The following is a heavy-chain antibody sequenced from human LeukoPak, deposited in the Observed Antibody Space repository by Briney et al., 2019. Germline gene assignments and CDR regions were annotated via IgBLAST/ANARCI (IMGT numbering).Heavy chain of an antibody. Sequence: GGSLRLSCAASGFTFSIYSMNSVRQAPGEGLEWVSYISSSSSTIYYAVSVKGRFTISRDNAKNSLYLQMSSLRAEDTAVYYCASVLDREGYYWGQGTLVTVSS. CDR1: GFTFSIYS. V-gene: IGHV3-48*01. CDR3: ASVLDREGYY. CDR2: ISSSSSTI. J-gene: IGHJ4*02. D-gene: IGHD1-26*01.